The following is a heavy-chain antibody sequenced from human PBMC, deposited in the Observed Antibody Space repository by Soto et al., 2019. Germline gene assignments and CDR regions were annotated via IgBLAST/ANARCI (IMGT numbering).Heavy chain of an antibody. V-gene: IGHV3-49*03. Sequence: GGSLRLSCTASGFTFGDYAMSWFRQAPGKGLEWVGFIRSKAYGGTTEYAASVKGRFTISRDDSKSIAYLQMNSLKTEDTAVYYCTSAGYCSSTSCYLPYYYYMDVWGKGTTVTVSS. CDR2: IRSKAYGGTT. CDR3: TSAGYCSSTSCYLPYYYYMDV. D-gene: IGHD2-2*01. CDR1: GFTFGDYA. J-gene: IGHJ6*03.